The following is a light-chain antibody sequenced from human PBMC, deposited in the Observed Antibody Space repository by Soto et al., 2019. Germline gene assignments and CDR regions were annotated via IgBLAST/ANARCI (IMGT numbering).Light chain of an antibody. CDR1: STDVGGYNY. CDR3: FSYTSDSTRV. CDR2: EAT. J-gene: IGLJ1*01. V-gene: IGLV2-14*01. Sequence: QSVLTQPASVSGSPGQSISISCSGSSTDVGGYNYVSWYQQHPGKAPKLLIYEATNRPSGISIRSSGSKSGNTASLTISGLQAEDEADYFCFSYTSDSTRVFGTGTKLTVL.